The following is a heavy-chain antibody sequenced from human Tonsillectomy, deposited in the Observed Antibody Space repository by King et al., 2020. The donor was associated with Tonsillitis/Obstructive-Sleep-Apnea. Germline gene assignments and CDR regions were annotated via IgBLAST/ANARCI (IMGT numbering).Heavy chain of an antibody. J-gene: IGHJ6*02. CDR1: GFTFSSYG. CDR3: AKDVTNYFYGFDV. Sequence: VQLVESGGGVVQPGRSLRLSCAASGFTFSSYGMHWVRQAPGKGLEWVTFISYDGSNKYYADSVKGRFTISRDNSKNALYLRMNSLRAEDTAVYYCAKDVTNYFYGFDVRGQGATVTVSS. CDR2: ISYDGSNK. V-gene: IGHV3-30*18.